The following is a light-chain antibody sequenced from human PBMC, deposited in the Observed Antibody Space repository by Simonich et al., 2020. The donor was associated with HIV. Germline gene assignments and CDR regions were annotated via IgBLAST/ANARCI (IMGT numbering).Light chain of an antibody. CDR1: QSVSSN. V-gene: IGKV3-15*01. CDR2: DAS. J-gene: IGKJ1*01. Sequence: EMVMTQSPATLSLSPWERATLSCRASQSVSSNLAWYKQKPGQSPTLLIYDASTRATGIPASFSGSGSGTEFTLTINRMQSEDFAVYYCQQYNNWPRTFGLGTKVEMK. CDR3: QQYNNWPRT.